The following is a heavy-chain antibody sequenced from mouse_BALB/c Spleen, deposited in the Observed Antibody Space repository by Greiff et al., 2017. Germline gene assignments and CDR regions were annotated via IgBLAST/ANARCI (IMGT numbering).Heavy chain of an antibody. Sequence: VQLQQSGPGLVQPSQSLSITCTVSGFSLTSYGVHWVRQSPGKGLEWLGVIWSGGSTDYNAAFISRLSISKDNSKSQVFFKMNSLQADDTAIYYCARNLYYDGSSHWYFDVWGAGTTVTVSS. CDR2: IWSGGST. CDR1: GFSLTSYG. V-gene: IGHV2-4-1*01. J-gene: IGHJ1*01. D-gene: IGHD1-1*01. CDR3: ARNLYYDGSSHWYFDV.